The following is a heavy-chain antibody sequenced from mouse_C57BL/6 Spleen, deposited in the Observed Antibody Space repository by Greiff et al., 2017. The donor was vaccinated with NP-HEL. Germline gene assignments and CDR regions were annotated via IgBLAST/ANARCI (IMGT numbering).Heavy chain of an antibody. CDR2: IYPGSGST. CDR1: GYTFTSYW. Sequence: QVQLQQPGAELVKPGASVKMSCKASGYTFTSYWITWVKQRPGQGLEWIGDIYPGSGSTNYIEKFKSKATLTVDTSSSTAYMQLSSLTSEDSAVYYCARGGAQAVRYAMDYWGQGTSVTVSS. CDR3: ARGGAQAVRYAMDY. V-gene: IGHV1-55*01. J-gene: IGHJ4*01. D-gene: IGHD3-2*02.